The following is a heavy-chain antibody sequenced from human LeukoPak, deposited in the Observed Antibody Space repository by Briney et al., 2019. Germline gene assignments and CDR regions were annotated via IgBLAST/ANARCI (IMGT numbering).Heavy chain of an antibody. CDR2: ISAYNGNT. V-gene: IGHV1-18*01. J-gene: IGHJ4*02. CDR3: ARDLLTPTTVVTRPDY. Sequence: ASVKVSRKASGYTFTSYGISWVRQAPGQGLEWMGWISAYNGNTNYAQKLQGRVTMTTDTSTSTAYMELRSLRSDDTAVYYCARDLLTPTTVVTRPDYWGQGTLVTVSS. D-gene: IGHD4-23*01. CDR1: GYTFTSYG.